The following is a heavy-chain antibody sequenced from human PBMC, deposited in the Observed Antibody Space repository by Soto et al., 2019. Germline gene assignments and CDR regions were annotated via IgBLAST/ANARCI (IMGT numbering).Heavy chain of an antibody. CDR3: ARTPPYSSGWYLDY. CDR1: GYTLTSYA. V-gene: IGHV1-3*01. Sequence: ASVKVSCKASGYTLTSYAMHWVRHAPGQRLEWMGWINAGNGNTKYSQKFQGRVTITRDTSASTAYMELSSLRSEDTAVYYCARTPPYSSGWYLDYWGQGNLVTVYS. CDR2: INAGNGNT. J-gene: IGHJ4*02. D-gene: IGHD6-19*01.